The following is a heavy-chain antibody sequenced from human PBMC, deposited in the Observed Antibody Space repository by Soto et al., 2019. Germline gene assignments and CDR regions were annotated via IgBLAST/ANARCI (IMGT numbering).Heavy chain of an antibody. J-gene: IGHJ5*02. Sequence: SETLSLTCDVSGGSISSGGYYWSWIRQHPGKGLEWIGYIYYSGSTYYNPSLRDRITISQDTSERQFSLNLRLVTAADTAVYYCARLRIATNNYKWFDPWGQGTLVTVSS. CDR3: ARLRIATNNYKWFDP. CDR1: GGSISSGGYY. V-gene: IGHV4-31*11. CDR2: IYYSGST. D-gene: IGHD2-21*01.